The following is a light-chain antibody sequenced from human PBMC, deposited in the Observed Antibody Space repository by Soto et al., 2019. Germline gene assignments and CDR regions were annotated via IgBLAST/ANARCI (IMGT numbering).Light chain of an antibody. J-gene: IGKJ5*01. CDR2: DES. CDR3: QKRSNWSIT. V-gene: IGKV3-11*01. Sequence: ELVLTQSPATLSSFPGDSVTLSCRASQYINTRLAWYQHRPGQAPRLLIYDESSRPTDIPARFSGSGSGTDFNLTISRLEPGDFALYYCQKRSNWSITCGQGTRLEIK. CDR1: QYINTR.